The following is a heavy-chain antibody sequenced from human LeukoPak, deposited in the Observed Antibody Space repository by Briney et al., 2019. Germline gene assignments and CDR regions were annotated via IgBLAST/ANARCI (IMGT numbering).Heavy chain of an antibody. J-gene: IGHJ4*02. V-gene: IGHV7-4-1*02. D-gene: IGHD3-9*01. Sequence: ASVKVSCKASGYTFTSYAMNWVRQAPGQGLEWMGWINTNTGNPTYAQGFTGRFVFSLDTSVSTAYLQISRLQTGDTAVYYCARLYSDLLTGPGYWGRGTLLTVSS. CDR2: INTNTGNP. CDR3: ARLYSDLLTGPGY. CDR1: GYTFTSYA.